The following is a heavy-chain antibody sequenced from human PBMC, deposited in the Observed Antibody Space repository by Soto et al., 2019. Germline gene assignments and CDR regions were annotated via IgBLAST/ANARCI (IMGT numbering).Heavy chain of an antibody. V-gene: IGHV3-30-3*01. CDR3: ASWSGLMVRGVLPQLLNYGMDV. CDR1: GFTFSSYA. D-gene: IGHD3-10*01. CDR2: ISYDGSNK. Sequence: GGSLRLSCAASGFTFSSYAMHWVRQAPGKGLEWVAVISYDGSNKYYADFVKGRFTISRDNSKNTLYLQMNSLRAEDTAVYYCASWSGLMVRGVLPQLLNYGMDVWGQGTTVTVSS. J-gene: IGHJ6*02.